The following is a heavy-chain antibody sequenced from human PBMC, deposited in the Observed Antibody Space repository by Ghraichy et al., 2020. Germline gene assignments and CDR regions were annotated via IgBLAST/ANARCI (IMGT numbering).Heavy chain of an antibody. Sequence: GGSLKLSCAASGFTFSNAWMSWVRQAPGKGLEWVGCIKSKTDDGTTDYAAPVKGRFTILRDDSKNTLYLQMNSLKTEDTAVYYCTPQTTATHYWGQGTLVTVSS. V-gene: IGHV3-15*01. CDR3: TPQTTATHY. CDR2: IKSKTDDGTT. CDR1: GFTFSNAW. D-gene: IGHD4-17*01. J-gene: IGHJ4*02.